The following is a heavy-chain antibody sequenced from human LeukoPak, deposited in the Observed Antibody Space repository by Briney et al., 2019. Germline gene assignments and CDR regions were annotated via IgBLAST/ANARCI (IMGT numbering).Heavy chain of an antibody. CDR1: GYTFTSYD. J-gene: IGHJ6*02. D-gene: IGHD1-20*01. Sequence: ASVKVSCKASGYTFTSYDINWVRQATGQGLEWMGWMNPNSGNTGYAQKFQGRVTMTRNTSISTAYMELSSLRSEDTAVYYCAREYNWNPTYYYSYGMDVWGQGTTVTVSS. CDR3: AREYNWNPTYYYSYGMDV. CDR2: MNPNSGNT. V-gene: IGHV1-8*01.